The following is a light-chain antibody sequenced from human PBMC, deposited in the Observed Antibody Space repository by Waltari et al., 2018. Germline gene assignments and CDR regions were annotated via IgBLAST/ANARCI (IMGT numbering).Light chain of an antibody. Sequence: EVAMTQSPATLSVFPGERATLSCRASQSVSINLAWYQQKPGQAPRLLIYDASTRATGIPARFSGSGSGTEFTLTISSLQSEDFANYYCQQYNDWHLITFGQGTRLEIK. CDR3: QQYNDWHLIT. CDR1: QSVSIN. V-gene: IGKV3-15*01. J-gene: IGKJ5*01. CDR2: DAS.